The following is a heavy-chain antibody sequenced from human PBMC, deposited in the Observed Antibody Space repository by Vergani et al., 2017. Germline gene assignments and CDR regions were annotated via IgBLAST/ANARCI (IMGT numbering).Heavy chain of an antibody. V-gene: IGHV4-34*01. CDR3: ARAQVSVYSYGPPNDAFDI. D-gene: IGHD5-18*01. Sequence: QVQLQQWGAGLLKPSETLSLTCAVYGGSFSGYYWSWIRQPPGKGLEWIGEINHSGSTNYNPSLKSRVTISVDTSKNQFSLKLSSVTAADTAVYYCARAQVSVYSYGPPNDAFDIWGQGTMVTVSS. J-gene: IGHJ3*02. CDR2: INHSGST. CDR1: GGSFSGYY.